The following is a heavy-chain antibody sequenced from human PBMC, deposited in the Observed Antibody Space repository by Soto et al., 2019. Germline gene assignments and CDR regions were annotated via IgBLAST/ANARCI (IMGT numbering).Heavy chain of an antibody. Sequence: ASVKVSCKASGYTFTSYAMHWVRQAPGQRLEWMGWINAGNGNTKYSQKFQGRVTITRDTSASTAYMELSSLRSEDTAVYYCARETRGPVAATRVSDNWFDPWGQGTLVTVSS. D-gene: IGHD2-15*01. CDR2: INAGNGNT. CDR1: GYTFTSYA. J-gene: IGHJ5*02. V-gene: IGHV1-3*01. CDR3: ARETRGPVAATRVSDNWFDP.